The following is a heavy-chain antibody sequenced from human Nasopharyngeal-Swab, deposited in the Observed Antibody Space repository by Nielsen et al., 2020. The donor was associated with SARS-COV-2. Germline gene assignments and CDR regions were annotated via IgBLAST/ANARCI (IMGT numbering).Heavy chain of an antibody. CDR1: GFTFSSYA. D-gene: IGHD3-3*01. CDR2: ISSNGGST. J-gene: IGHJ6*02. V-gene: IGHV3-64*01. Sequence: GSLKISCAASGFTFSSYAMHWVRQAPGKGLEYVSAISSNGGSTNYANSVKGRFTISRDNSKNTLYLQMGSLRAEDMAVYYCARDYPVSYYDFWSGSYGMDVWGQGTTVTVSS. CDR3: ARDYPVSYYDFWSGSYGMDV.